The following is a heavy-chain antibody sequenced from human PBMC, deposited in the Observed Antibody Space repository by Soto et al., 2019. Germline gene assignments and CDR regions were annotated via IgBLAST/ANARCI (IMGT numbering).Heavy chain of an antibody. CDR2: IYPGDSDT. CDR1: GYSFSTYW. Sequence: LKISCKAPGYSFSTYWIAWVRQRPGKGLDWMGIIYPGDSDTRYSPSFQGQVTISVDNSIDTAYLEWTTLRASDSAMYYCARHSLATQPGDYWGQGTRVTVSS. J-gene: IGHJ4*02. V-gene: IGHV5-51*01. D-gene: IGHD5-12*01. CDR3: ARHSLATQPGDY.